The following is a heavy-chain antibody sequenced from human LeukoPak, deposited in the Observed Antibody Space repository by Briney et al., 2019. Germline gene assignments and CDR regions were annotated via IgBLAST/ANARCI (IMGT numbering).Heavy chain of an antibody. Sequence: PGGSLRLSCAASGFTFSSQWMGWVRQAPGKGLEWVSSIFPSGGEIHYADSVRGRFTISRDNSKSTLSLQMNSLRAEDTAIYYCATYRQVLLPFESWGQGTLVTVSS. D-gene: IGHD2-8*02. V-gene: IGHV3-23*01. CDR2: IFPSGGEI. CDR1: GFTFSSQW. J-gene: IGHJ4*02. CDR3: ATYRQVLLPFES.